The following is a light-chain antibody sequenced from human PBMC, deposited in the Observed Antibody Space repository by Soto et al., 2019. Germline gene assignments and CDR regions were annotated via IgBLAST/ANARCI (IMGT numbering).Light chain of an antibody. Sequence: DIVMTQSPLSLPVTPGEPASISCRSSQSLLHSNGYNYLDWYLQKQGQSPQXLIYLGSNRASGVPDRFSGSGSGTDFTMKINRVEAEDVGVYYCMQPLQTPRTFGPGTKVDIK. J-gene: IGKJ1*01. CDR2: LGS. V-gene: IGKV2-28*01. CDR3: MQPLQTPRT. CDR1: QSLLHSNGYNY.